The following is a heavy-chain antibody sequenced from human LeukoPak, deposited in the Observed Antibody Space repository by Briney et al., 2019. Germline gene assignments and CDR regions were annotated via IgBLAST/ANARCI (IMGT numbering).Heavy chain of an antibody. CDR2: VSASGAI. Sequence: SETLSLTCSVSGVSVGSHFWSWVRQPAGKALEWIGRVSASGAISSNPSLNSRVTMSLDTSKNQFSLKLTSVTAADTAVYFCARAYCGGDCTAGGAFDIWGQGTMVTVSS. V-gene: IGHV4-4*07. CDR3: ARAYCGGDCTAGGAFDI. D-gene: IGHD2-21*01. J-gene: IGHJ3*02. CDR1: GVSVGSHF.